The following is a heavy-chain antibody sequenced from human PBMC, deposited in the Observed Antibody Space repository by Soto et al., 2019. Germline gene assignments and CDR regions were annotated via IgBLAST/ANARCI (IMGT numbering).Heavy chain of an antibody. D-gene: IGHD3-22*01. V-gene: IGHV3-7*01. J-gene: IGHJ4*02. CDR2: IKQDGSKK. CDR3: ARAQWLYFDY. Sequence: GGSLRLSCAASGFTFSSYGMHWVRQAPGKGLEWVANIKQDGSKKYYVDSVKGRFTISRDNAKNSLYLQMSSLRAEDTAVYYCARAQWLYFDYWGPGTLVTVSS. CDR1: GFTFSSYG.